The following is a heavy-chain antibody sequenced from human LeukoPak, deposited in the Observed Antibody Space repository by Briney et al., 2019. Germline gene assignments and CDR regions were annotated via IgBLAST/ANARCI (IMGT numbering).Heavy chain of an antibody. CDR2: IYTSGST. V-gene: IGHV4-61*02. CDR1: GGSISSGPYY. CDR3: AREGYYDSSGYYFEYFQH. J-gene: IGHJ1*01. D-gene: IGHD3-22*01. Sequence: PSQTLSLTCTVSGGSISSGPYYWNWIRQPAGKGLEWIGRIYTSGSTNYNPSLKSRVTISVDTSKNQFSLKLSSVTAADTAVYYCAREGYYDSSGYYFEYFQHWGQGTLVTVSS.